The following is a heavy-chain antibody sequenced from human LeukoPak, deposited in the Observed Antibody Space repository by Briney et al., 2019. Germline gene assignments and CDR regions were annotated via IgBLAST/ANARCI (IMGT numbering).Heavy chain of an antibody. J-gene: IGHJ4*02. CDR2: IYYSGST. V-gene: IGHV4-59*08. Sequence: SETLSLTCAVSGGSISTYYWNWVRQPPGKGLEWIGYIYYSGSTNYNPSLKSRVTISVDTSKNQFSLKLSSVTAADTAVYYCARVGDSLAVAAPFDYWGQGTLVTVSS. CDR1: GGSISTYY. CDR3: ARVGDSLAVAAPFDY. D-gene: IGHD6-19*01.